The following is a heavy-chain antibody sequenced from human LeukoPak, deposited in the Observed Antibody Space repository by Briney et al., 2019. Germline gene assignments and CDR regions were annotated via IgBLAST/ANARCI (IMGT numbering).Heavy chain of an antibody. CDR2: FDPEDGET. J-gene: IGHJ5*02. CDR3: ARRKGSTSYWFDP. D-gene: IGHD2-2*01. Sequence: ASVKVSCKVSGYTLTELSMHWVRQAPGKELEWMGGFDPEDGETIYAQKFQGRVTITADESTSTAYMELSSLRSEDTAVYYCARRKGSTSYWFDPWGQGTLVTVSS. V-gene: IGHV1-24*01. CDR1: GYTLTELS.